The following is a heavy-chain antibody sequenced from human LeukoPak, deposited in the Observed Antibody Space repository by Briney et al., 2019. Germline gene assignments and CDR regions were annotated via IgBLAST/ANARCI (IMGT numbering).Heavy chain of an antibody. V-gene: IGHV3-23*01. D-gene: IGHD1-26*01. Sequence: GGSLRLSCAASGFTFSSYAMSWVRQAPGKGLEWVSAISGSGGSTYYADSVKGRFTISRGNAKKTLYLQMNSLRAEDTAVYYCAKGPRYSGSYPPDYWGQGTLVTVSS. CDR2: ISGSGGST. J-gene: IGHJ4*02. CDR1: GFTFSSYA. CDR3: AKGPRYSGSYPPDY.